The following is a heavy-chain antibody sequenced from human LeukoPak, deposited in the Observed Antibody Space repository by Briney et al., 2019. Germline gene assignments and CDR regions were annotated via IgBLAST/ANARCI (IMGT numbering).Heavy chain of an antibody. V-gene: IGHV4-30-2*01. Sequence: PSETLSLTCAVSGGSISSGGYSWSWIRQPPGKGLEGIGYIYHSWSTYYNPSLKSRVTISVDGSKNQFSLQLSSVTAADTAVYYCARLADTAMVFDYWGQGTLVPVSS. J-gene: IGHJ4*02. CDR1: GGSISSGGYS. D-gene: IGHD5-18*01. CDR3: ARLADTAMVFDY. CDR2: IYHSWST.